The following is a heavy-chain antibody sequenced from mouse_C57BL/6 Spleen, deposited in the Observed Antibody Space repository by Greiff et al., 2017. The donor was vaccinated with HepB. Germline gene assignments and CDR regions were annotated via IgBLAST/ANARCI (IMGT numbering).Heavy chain of an antibody. CDR2: INPNNGGT. Sequence: EVQLQQSGPELVKPGASVKISCKASGYTFTDYYMNWVKQSHGKSLEWIGDINPNNGGTSYNQKFKGKATLTVDKSSSAAYMELRSLTSEDSAVYYCARPQTGTGAMDYWGQGTSVTVSS. D-gene: IGHD4-1*01. J-gene: IGHJ4*01. V-gene: IGHV1-26*01. CDR3: ARPQTGTGAMDY. CDR1: GYTFTDYY.